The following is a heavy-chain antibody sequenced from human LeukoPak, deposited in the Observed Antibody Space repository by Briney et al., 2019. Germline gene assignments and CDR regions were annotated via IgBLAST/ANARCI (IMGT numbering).Heavy chain of an antibody. CDR3: AKDAYYYDSSNWFDP. D-gene: IGHD3-22*01. Sequence: PGGSLRLSCAPSGFTFSRHGMHWVRQAPGKGLEWVAIISNDGSRKYYAHSVEGRFTISRDNSKNTLYLQMNSLRAEDTAVYYCAKDAYYYDSSNWFDPWGQGTLVTVSS. CDR2: ISNDGSRK. J-gene: IGHJ5*02. CDR1: GFTFSRHG. V-gene: IGHV3-30*18.